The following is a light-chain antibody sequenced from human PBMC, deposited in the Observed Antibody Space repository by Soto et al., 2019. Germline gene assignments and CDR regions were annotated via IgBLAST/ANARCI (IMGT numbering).Light chain of an antibody. CDR2: DAS. V-gene: IGKV3-20*01. J-gene: IGKJ2*01. CDR1: QSLSNNY. CDR3: QQYYDSPRT. Sequence: IVLTQSPGTLSLSPGERATLSCRASQSLSNNYIAWYQQKLGQAPRLLIYDASTRATGVPDRFSGSGSGADFTLTNSRLEPEDFAQYHCQQYYDSPRTFGQGITLDIK.